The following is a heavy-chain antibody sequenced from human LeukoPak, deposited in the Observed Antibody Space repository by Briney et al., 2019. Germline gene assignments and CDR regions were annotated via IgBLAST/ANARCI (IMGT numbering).Heavy chain of an antibody. Sequence: PGGSLRLSCAASGFTFSNYWMSWVRQAPGKGLEWVANIKQDGSEIYYVGSVKGRFTISRDNAKTSLYLQMNSLRAEDTAMYYCARGVNRPNYYYYGMDVWGQGTTVTVSS. J-gene: IGHJ6*02. CDR1: GFTFSNYW. CDR2: IKQDGSEI. CDR3: ARGVNRPNYYYYGMDV. V-gene: IGHV3-7*01. D-gene: IGHD4-11*01.